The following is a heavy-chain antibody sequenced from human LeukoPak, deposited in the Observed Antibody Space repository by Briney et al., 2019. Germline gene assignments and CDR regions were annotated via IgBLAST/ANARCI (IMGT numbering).Heavy chain of an antibody. CDR3: ARSDGDYAVEYY. Sequence: ASVKVPCKASGYTFTGYYMHWVRQAPGQGLEWMGWINPNSGGTNYAQKFQGRVTMTRDTSISTAYMELSRLRSDDTAVYYCARSDGDYAVEYYWGQGTLVTVSS. CDR2: INPNSGGT. J-gene: IGHJ4*02. CDR1: GYTFTGYY. D-gene: IGHD4-17*01. V-gene: IGHV1-2*02.